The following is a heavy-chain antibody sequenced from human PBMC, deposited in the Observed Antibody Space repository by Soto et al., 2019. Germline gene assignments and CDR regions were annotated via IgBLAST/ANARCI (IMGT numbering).Heavy chain of an antibody. CDR3: VSSRTAIYGDAFDV. CDR1: FDSINSYF. Sequence: SETLSLPCSVSFDSINSYFRNWIRQPPGEGLEWIGCIYDSGSTDYNPSLKSRVTMSLDTSKKQFSLRLNSVTAADTAVYYCVSSRTAIYGDAFDVWGQGTMVTVSS. D-gene: IGHD2-21*02. CDR2: IYDSGST. V-gene: IGHV4-59*03. J-gene: IGHJ3*01.